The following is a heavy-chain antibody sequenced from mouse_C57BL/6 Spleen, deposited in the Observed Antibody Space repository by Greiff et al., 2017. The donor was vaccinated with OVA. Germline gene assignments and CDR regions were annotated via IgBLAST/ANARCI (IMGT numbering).Heavy chain of an antibody. J-gene: IGHJ2*01. CDR1: GYTFTSYW. D-gene: IGHD1-1*01. Sequence: VQLQQPGAELVKPGASVKLSCKASGYTFTSYWMHWVKQRPGQGLEWIGMIHPNSGSTNYNEKFKSKATLTVDKSSSTAYMQLSSLTSEDSAVYYCARRYYGSSYGYYFDYWGQGTTLTVSS. CDR3: ARRYYGSSYGYYFDY. V-gene: IGHV1-64*01. CDR2: IHPNSGST.